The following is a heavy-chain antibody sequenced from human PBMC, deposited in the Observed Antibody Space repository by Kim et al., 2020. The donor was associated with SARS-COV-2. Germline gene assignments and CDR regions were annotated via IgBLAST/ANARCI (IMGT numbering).Heavy chain of an antibody. Sequence: STTYHPSFQGHVTFSIDKSITTAYLQWSSLKASDTAIYYCARSSFNWFDPWGQGTQVTVSS. V-gene: IGHV5-10-1*01. J-gene: IGHJ5*02. CDR2: ST. CDR3: ARSSFNWFDP. D-gene: IGHD6-6*01.